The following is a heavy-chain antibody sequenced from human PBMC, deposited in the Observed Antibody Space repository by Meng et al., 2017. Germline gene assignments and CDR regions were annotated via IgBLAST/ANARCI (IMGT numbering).Heavy chain of an antibody. J-gene: IGHJ4*02. V-gene: IGHV1-2*02. CDR3: ARDHGYDILTGSPPGDY. Sequence: QWRLVQSGAEVKKPGASVKVSCKAAGYTFTGYYMHWVRQAPGQGLEWMGWINPNSGGTNYAQKFQGRVTMTRDTSISTAYMELSRLRSDDTAVYYCARDHGYDILTGSPPGDYWGQGTLVTVSS. D-gene: IGHD3-9*01. CDR2: INPNSGGT. CDR1: GYTFTGYY.